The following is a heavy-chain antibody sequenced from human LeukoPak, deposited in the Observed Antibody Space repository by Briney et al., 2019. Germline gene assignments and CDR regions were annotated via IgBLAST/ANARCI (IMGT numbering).Heavy chain of an antibody. J-gene: IGHJ1*01. CDR3: ARDDQRGSYFEEYFQH. D-gene: IGHD1-26*01. Sequence: PGGSLRLSCAASGFTFSSYSMNWVRQAPGKGLEWVSYISSSSSTIYYADSVKGRFTISRDDAKNSLYLQMNSLRAEDTAVYYCARDDQRGSYFEEYFQHWGQGTLVTVSS. CDR2: ISSSSSTI. V-gene: IGHV3-48*01. CDR1: GFTFSSYS.